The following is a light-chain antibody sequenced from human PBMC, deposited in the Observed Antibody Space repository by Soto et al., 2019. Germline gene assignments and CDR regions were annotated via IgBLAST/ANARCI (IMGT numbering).Light chain of an antibody. Sequence: EIVLTQSPCTLSFSPWEGSTLSCMASQSVSSSYLAWYQQKPGQAPRLLIYGASSRATGMPDRFSGRESGTDFAHTASLLVPEDCAVYYCQQYGSSPRTFGGGTKVDIK. J-gene: IGKJ4*01. CDR2: GAS. CDR3: QQYGSSPRT. CDR1: QSVSSSY. V-gene: IGKV3-20*01.